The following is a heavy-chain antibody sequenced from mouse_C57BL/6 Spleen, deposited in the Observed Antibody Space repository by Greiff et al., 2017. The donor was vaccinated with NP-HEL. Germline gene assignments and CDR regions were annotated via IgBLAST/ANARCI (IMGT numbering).Heavy chain of an antibody. CDR2: IYPGDGDT. J-gene: IGHJ4*01. CDR1: GYAFSSSW. Sequence: QVQLQQSGPELVKPGASVKISCKASGYAFSSSWMNWVKQRPGKGLEWIGRIYPGDGDTNYNGKFKGKATLTADKSSSTAYMQLSSLTSEDSAVYFCAYYYGYAMDYWGQGTSVTVSS. CDR3: AYYYGYAMDY. D-gene: IGHD1-1*01. V-gene: IGHV1-82*01.